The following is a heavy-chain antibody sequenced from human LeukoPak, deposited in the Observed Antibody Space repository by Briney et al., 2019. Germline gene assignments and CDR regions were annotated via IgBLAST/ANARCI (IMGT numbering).Heavy chain of an antibody. V-gene: IGHV6-1*01. J-gene: IGHJ4*02. D-gene: IGHD6-13*01. CDR1: GDSVSGTSAA. Sequence: RTLSLTSAISGDSVSGTSAAWNCIRQSPSSGLEWLGRTYYRSKWYSDYAVSVRGRITVSPDTSTNQFSLQLNSVTPEDTAVYYCARYTSSWFFDSWGLGTLVTVSS. CDR3: ARYTSSWFFDS. CDR2: TYYRSKWYS.